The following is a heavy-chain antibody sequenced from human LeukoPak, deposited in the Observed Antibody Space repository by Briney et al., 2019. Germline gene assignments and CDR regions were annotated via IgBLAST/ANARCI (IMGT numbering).Heavy chain of an antibody. V-gene: IGHV1-8*01. J-gene: IGHJ5*02. CDR2: MNPNSGNT. D-gene: IGHD7-27*01. CDR1: GYTFTSDD. Sequence: ASVKVSCKASGYTFTSDDINLVRQATGQGLEWMGWMNPNSGNTGYGQKFQGRVTMTRNTSISTAYMERSSLKSEDTAVYYCARRLTGDSLGNWFDPWGQGTLVTVSS. CDR3: ARRLTGDSLGNWFDP.